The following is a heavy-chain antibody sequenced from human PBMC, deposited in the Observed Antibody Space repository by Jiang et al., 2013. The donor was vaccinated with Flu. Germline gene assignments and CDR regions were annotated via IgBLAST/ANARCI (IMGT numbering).Heavy chain of an antibody. V-gene: IGHV1-69*04. J-gene: IGHJ4*02. CDR1: GGTFSSYA. Sequence: SGAEVKKPGSSVKVSCKASGGTFSSYAISWVRQAPGQGLEWMGRIIPILGIANYAQKFQGGVTITADKSTSTAYMELSSLRSEDTAVYYCARESVVVVAATPIDYWGQGTLVTVSS. D-gene: IGHD2-15*01. CDR2: IIPILGIA. CDR3: ARESVVVVAATPIDY.